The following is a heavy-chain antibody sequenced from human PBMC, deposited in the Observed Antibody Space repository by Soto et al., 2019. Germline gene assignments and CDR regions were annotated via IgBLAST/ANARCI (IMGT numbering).Heavy chain of an antibody. V-gene: IGHV3-33*01. D-gene: IGHD6-13*01. CDR2: IWNDGSNS. Sequence: QVQLVESGGGVVQPGRSLRLSCAASGFTFNNYGMHWVRQAPGKGLEWLAVIWNDGSNSSYANSVKGRFTISRDNSKNTLYLQVSSLRAEDTGVYSCARLQIPPPTRGAANARGAMDVWGQGTTVTVSS. CDR1: GFTFNNYG. J-gene: IGHJ6*02. CDR3: ARLQIPPPTRGAANARGAMDV.